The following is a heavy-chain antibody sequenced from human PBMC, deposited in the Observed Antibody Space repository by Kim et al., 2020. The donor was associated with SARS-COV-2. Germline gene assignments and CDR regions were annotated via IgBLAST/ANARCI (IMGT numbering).Heavy chain of an antibody. J-gene: IGHJ4*02. CDR2: IYYSGST. V-gene: IGHV4-59*01. CDR1: GGSISSYY. Sequence: SETLSLTCTVSGGSISSYYWSWIRQPPGKGLEWIGYIYYSGSTNYNPSLKSRVTISVDTSKNQFSLKLSSVTAADTAVYYCARMTTVTTLRGAAANYYFDYWGQGTLVTVSS. CDR3: ARMTTVTTLRGAAANYYFDY. D-gene: IGHD4-17*01.